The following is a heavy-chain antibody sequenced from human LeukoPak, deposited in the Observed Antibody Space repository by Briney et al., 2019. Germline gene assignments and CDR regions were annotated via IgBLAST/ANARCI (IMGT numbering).Heavy chain of an antibody. J-gene: IGHJ4*02. CDR1: GFTFSSYG. V-gene: IGHV3-30*03. D-gene: IGHD4-23*01. CDR3: ASPKATVVTRGDY. CDR2: ISYDGSNK. Sequence: PGGSLRLSCAASGFTFSSYGMHWVRQAPGKGLEWVAVISYDGSNKYYADSVKGRFTISRDNSKNTLYLQMNSLRAEDTAVYYCASPKATVVTRGDYWGQGTLVTVSS.